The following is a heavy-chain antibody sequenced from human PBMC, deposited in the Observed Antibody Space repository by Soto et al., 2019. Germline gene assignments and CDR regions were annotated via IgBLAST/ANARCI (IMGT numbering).Heavy chain of an antibody. CDR1: GFTFSSYA. D-gene: IGHD5-18*01. V-gene: IGHV3-23*01. CDR3: AKDRRTGMVEPEYFQH. Sequence: PVGSLRLSCADSGFTFSSYAMSWVRQAPGKGLEWVSGISGSGGSTYYADSVKGRFTISRDNSKNTLYLQMNSLRAEDTAIYYCAKDRRTGMVEPEYFQHWGQGTLVTVSS. CDR2: ISGSGGST. J-gene: IGHJ1*01.